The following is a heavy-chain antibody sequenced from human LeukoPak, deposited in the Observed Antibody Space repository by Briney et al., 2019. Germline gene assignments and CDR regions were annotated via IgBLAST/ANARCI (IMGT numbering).Heavy chain of an antibody. CDR2: IYYSGST. Sequence: SETLSLTCTVSGGSISSGGYYWSWIRQHPGKGLEWIGYIYYSGSTYCNPSLKSRVTISVDTSKNQFSLKLSSVTAADTAVYYCAGQRRGYSYGLFDYWGQGTLVTVSS. V-gene: IGHV4-31*03. J-gene: IGHJ4*02. CDR1: GGSISSGGYY. D-gene: IGHD5-18*01. CDR3: AGQRRGYSYGLFDY.